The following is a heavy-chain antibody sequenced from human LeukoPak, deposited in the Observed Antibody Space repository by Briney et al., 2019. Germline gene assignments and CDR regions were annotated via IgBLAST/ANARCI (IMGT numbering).Heavy chain of an antibody. J-gene: IGHJ4*02. CDR1: GGSISSGGYY. CDR3: ATRAVAGRGSFDY. CDR2: IYYSGST. D-gene: IGHD6-19*01. Sequence: SETLSLTCTVSGGSISSGGYYWSWIRQHPGKGLEWIGYIYYSGSTYYNPSLKSRVTISVDTSKNQFSLKLSSVTAAGTAVYYCATRAVAGRGSFDYWGQGTLVTVSS. V-gene: IGHV4-31*03.